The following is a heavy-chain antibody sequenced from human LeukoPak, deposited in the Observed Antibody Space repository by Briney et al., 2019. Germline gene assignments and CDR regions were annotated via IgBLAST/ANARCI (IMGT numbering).Heavy chain of an antibody. V-gene: IGHV1-2*02. Sequence: GASVKVSCKASGYTFTGYYMHWVRQAPGQGLEWMGWINPNSGGTNYAQRFQGRVTMTRDTSISTAYMELSRLRSDDTAVYYCARAWYSSSSRKVDPWGQGTLVTVSS. CDR1: GYTFTGYY. J-gene: IGHJ5*02. CDR2: INPNSGGT. D-gene: IGHD6-6*01. CDR3: ARAWYSSSSRKVDP.